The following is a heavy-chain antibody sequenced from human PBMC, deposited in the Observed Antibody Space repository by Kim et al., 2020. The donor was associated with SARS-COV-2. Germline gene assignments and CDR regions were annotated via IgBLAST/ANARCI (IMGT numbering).Heavy chain of an antibody. D-gene: IGHD6-13*01. CDR1: GFTFSSYS. Sequence: GGSLRLSCAASGFTFSSYSMNWVRQAPGKGLEWVSYISSSSSTIYYADSVKGRFTISRDNAKNSLYLQMNSLRDEDTAVYYCARGRIAAAGTFLNWFDPWGQGTLVTVSS. V-gene: IGHV3-48*02. J-gene: IGHJ5*02. CDR2: ISSSSSTI. CDR3: ARGRIAAAGTFLNWFDP.